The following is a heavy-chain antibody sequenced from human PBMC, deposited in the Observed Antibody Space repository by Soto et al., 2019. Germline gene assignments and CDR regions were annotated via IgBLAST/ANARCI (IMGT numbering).Heavy chain of an antibody. CDR3: ARSGSYYYYYGMDV. J-gene: IGHJ6*02. V-gene: IGHV1-18*04. CDR1: GYTFTSYG. D-gene: IGHD1-26*01. CDR2: ISAYNGNT. Sequence: ASVKVSCKASGYTFTSYGISWVRQAPGQGLEWMGWISAYNGNTNYAQKLQGRVIMTTDTSTSKAYMELRSLRSDDTAVYYCARSGSYYYYYGMDVWGQGTTVTVSS.